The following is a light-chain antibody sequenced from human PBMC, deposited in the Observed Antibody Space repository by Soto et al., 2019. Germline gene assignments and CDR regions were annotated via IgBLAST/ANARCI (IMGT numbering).Light chain of an antibody. CDR3: QQYVGWT. V-gene: IGKV3-20*01. Sequence: EIVLTQSPGTLSLSPGERATISCRASHSVGSSHLAWYQQKPGQAPRLLIYGASSRATGVPDRFSGSGSGTDFTLTISRLEPEDSAVYYCQQYVGWTFGQGTKVEIK. CDR2: GAS. CDR1: HSVGSSH. J-gene: IGKJ1*01.